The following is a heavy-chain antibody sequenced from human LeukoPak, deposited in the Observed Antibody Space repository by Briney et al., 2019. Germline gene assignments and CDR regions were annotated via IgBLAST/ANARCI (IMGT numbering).Heavy chain of an antibody. J-gene: IGHJ4*02. CDR2: IWYDGSNK. Sequence: PGGSLRLSCAASGFTFSSYGMHWVRQAPGKGLEWVAVIWYDGSNKYYADSVKGRFTISRDNSKNTLYLQMNSLRAEDTAVYYCARDGGGYCSSTSCPYYFDYWGQGTLVTVSS. D-gene: IGHD2-2*01. CDR3: ARDGGGYCSSTSCPYYFDY. V-gene: IGHV3-33*01. CDR1: GFTFSSYG.